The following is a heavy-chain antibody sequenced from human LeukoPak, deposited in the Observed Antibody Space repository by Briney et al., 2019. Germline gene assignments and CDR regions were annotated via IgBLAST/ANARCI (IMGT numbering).Heavy chain of an antibody. D-gene: IGHD2-2*01. CDR3: ARGGPQWLTADFDY. V-gene: IGHV3-21*01. Sequence: GGSLRLSCAASGFTVSSNYMSWVRQAPGKGLEWVSSISSSSSYIYYADSVKGRFTISRDNAKNSLYLQMNSLRAEDTAVYYCARGGPQWLTADFDYWGQGTLVTVSS. CDR1: GFTVSSNY. CDR2: ISSSSSYI. J-gene: IGHJ4*02.